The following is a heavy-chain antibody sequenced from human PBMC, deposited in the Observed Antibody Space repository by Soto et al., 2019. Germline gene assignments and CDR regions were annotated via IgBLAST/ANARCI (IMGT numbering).Heavy chain of an antibody. D-gene: IGHD3-16*01. J-gene: IGHJ4*02. Sequence: QVQLVQSGAEVKKPGASVKVSCKASGYTFTSYGISWVRQAPGQGLEWMGWISAYNGNTNHAQKLQGRVTMTTDTSTSTAYMELRSLRSDDTAVYYCARDLGMITFGGVTRPDYWGQGTLVTVSS. CDR1: GYTFTSYG. CDR2: ISAYNGNT. CDR3: ARDLGMITFGGVTRPDY. V-gene: IGHV1-18*01.